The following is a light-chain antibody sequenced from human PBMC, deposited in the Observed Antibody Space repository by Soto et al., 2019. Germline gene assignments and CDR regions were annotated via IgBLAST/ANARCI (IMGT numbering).Light chain of an antibody. V-gene: IGKV3-20*01. CDR3: QQYAEAPIT. CDR1: QSVGRNY. CDR2: GAS. Sequence: EIVLTQSPGTLSLSPGEGATLSCRASQSVGRNYLAWFQQKPGQPPKLLISGASSMAAGIPDKFRGSGSGTDFTLTISRLEPEDFAAYFCQQYAEAPITFGQGTRLEIK. J-gene: IGKJ5*01.